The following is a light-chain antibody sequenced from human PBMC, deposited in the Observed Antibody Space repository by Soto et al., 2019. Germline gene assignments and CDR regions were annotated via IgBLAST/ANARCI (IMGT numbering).Light chain of an antibody. J-gene: IGKJ1*01. V-gene: IGKV1-5*03. CDR2: KAS. CDR3: QQYNTYPWT. Sequence: DIQMTQSPSTLAASVGDRVTITCRASQSISSWLAWYQQKPGKAPKLLIYKASSVESGVPSRFSGSGSGTEFTLTISSLQPDDFATYYCQQYNTYPWTFGQGTKVEIK. CDR1: QSISSW.